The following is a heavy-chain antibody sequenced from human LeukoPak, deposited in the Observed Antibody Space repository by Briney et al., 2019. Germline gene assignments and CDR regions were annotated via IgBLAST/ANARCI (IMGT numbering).Heavy chain of an antibody. V-gene: IGHV1-2*02. Sequence: ASVKVSCKASGYTFTSYYMHWVRQAPGQGLEWMGWINPNSGGTNYAQKFQGRVTMTRDTSISTAYMELSRLRSDDTAVYYRARDLRRGIQLWLLWGQGTLVTVSS. CDR3: ARDLRRGIQLWLL. J-gene: IGHJ4*02. CDR2: INPNSGGT. D-gene: IGHD5-18*01. CDR1: GYTFTSYY.